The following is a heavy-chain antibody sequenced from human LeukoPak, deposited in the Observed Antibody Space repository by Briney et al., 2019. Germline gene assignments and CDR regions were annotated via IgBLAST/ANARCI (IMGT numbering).Heavy chain of an antibody. CDR1: GFTFSSYD. J-gene: IGHJ4*02. D-gene: IGHD3-22*01. CDR2: IGTAGDT. CDR3: AREVSEGFDF. Sequence: PGGSLRLSCAASGFTFSSYDMHWVRQAPGKGLEWVSAIGTAGDTYYPGSVKGRFTISRENAKNSLYLQMNSLRAEDTALYYCAREVSEGFDFWGQGTLVTVSS. V-gene: IGHV3-13*01.